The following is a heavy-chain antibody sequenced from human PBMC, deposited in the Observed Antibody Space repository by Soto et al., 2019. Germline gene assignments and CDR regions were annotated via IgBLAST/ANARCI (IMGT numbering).Heavy chain of an antibody. CDR1: GGTFSSYA. CDR3: STGTHGNYYNGMDV. D-gene: IGHD1-1*01. V-gene: IGHV1-69*12. CDR2: IIPIFCTA. Sequence: QVQLVQSGAEVKKPGSSVKVSCKASGGTFSSYAISWVRQAPGQGLEWMGGIIPIFCTANYAQKFQGRVTITADESTSTAYMELSSLRSEDTAVYYCSTGTHGNYYNGMDVWGQGTTVTVSS. J-gene: IGHJ6*02.